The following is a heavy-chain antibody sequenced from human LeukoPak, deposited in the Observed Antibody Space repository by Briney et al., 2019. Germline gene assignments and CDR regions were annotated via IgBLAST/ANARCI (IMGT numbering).Heavy chain of an antibody. CDR2: INPNSGGT. V-gene: IGHV1-2*02. J-gene: IGHJ4*02. CDR1: GYTFTGYY. D-gene: IGHD3-3*01. Sequence: ASVKVSCKASGYTFTGYYMHWVRQAPGQGLEWMGWINPNSGGTNYAQKFQGRVTITRDTSISTAYMELSRLRSDDTAVYYCARVRFLEWPEAFDYWGQGTLVTVSS. CDR3: ARVRFLEWPEAFDY.